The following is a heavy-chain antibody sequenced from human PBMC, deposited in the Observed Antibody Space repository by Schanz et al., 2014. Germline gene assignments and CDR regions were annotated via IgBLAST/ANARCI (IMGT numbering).Heavy chain of an antibody. CDR3: AKDLAAVGVFDY. J-gene: IGHJ4*02. V-gene: IGHV3-NL1*01. D-gene: IGHD6-13*01. Sequence: QVQLVESGGGLVKPGGSLRLSCAASGFTFSTYWMHWVRQAPGKGLEWVSTVYMSAASTRYADSVKGRFIISRDNSKNTLDLQMNSLRAEDTAIYYCAKDLAAVGVFDYWGQGSLVTVSS. CDR2: VYMSAAST. CDR1: GFTFSTYW.